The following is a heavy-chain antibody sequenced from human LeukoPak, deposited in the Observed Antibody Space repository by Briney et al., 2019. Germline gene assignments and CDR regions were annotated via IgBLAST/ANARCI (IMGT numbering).Heavy chain of an antibody. CDR1: GGSISSGGYY. V-gene: IGHV4-31*03. CDR3: ARASTEPGPGDY. J-gene: IGHJ4*02. Sequence: SETLSLTCTASGGSISSGGYYWSWIRQHPGKGLEWIGYIYYSGSTHYNPSLKSRVTISVDTSKNQFSLKLSSVTAADTAVYYCARASTEPGPGDYWGQGTLVTVSS. CDR2: IYYSGST. D-gene: IGHD1-26*01.